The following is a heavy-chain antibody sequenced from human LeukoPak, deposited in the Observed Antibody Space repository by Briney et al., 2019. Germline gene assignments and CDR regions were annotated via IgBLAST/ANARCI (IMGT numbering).Heavy chain of an antibody. J-gene: IGHJ4*02. CDR1: GVSISSSDYY. V-gene: IGHV4-39*01. Sequence: KPSETLSLTCTVSGVSISSSDYYWGWIRQPPGKGLEWIGSFYYSGNTYYNPSLKSRVSISVDPSKNQLSLKLSSVSAADTAVYYCARHFFGDYVFAYWGQGTMVTVSS. D-gene: IGHD4-17*01. CDR2: FYYSGNT. CDR3: ARHFFGDYVFAY.